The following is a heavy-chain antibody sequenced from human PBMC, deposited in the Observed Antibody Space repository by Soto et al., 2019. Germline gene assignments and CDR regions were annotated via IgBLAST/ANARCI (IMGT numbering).Heavy chain of an antibody. CDR1: GFIFSDFG. J-gene: IGHJ5*01. D-gene: IGHD5-18*01. Sequence: LRLSCAASGFIFSDFGMHWVRQIPGKGLEWVAVISHDGTHKYYLDSVKGRFTVSRDNSNDTLLLQLDSLRSADTAVYYCAKSQAPTIMVTGGYDSWGQGILVTVSS. CDR2: ISHDGTHK. CDR3: AKSQAPTIMVTGGYDS. V-gene: IGHV3-30*18.